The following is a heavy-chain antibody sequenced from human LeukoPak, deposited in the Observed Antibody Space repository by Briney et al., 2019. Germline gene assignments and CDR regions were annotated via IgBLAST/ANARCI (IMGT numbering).Heavy chain of an antibody. CDR2: ISGNGDIT. J-gene: IGHJ3*02. CDR1: GFTFSSYA. D-gene: IGHD4-23*01. Sequence: GGSLRLSCAASGFTFSSYAMTWVRQAPGKGLEWVSDISGNGDITYYADSVKGRFTISRDNSKNTLYLQMNSLRAEDTAVYYCAKDFDYGGNALAFDIWGQGTMVTVSS. V-gene: IGHV3-23*01. CDR3: AKDFDYGGNALAFDI.